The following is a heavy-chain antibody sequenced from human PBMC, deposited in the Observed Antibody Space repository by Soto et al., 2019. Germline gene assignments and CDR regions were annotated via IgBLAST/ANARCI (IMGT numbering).Heavy chain of an antibody. CDR3: ARAFTKPLPPRAGPFDY. CDR2: IYYSGST. V-gene: IGHV4-31*03. CDR1: GGSISSGGYY. Sequence: SETLSLTCTVSGGSISSGGYYWSWIRQHPGKGLEWIGYIYYSGSTYYNPSLKSRVTISVDTSKNQFSLKLSSVTAADTAVYYCARAFTKPLPPRAGPFDYWGQGTLVTVSS. D-gene: IGHD3-3*01. J-gene: IGHJ4*02.